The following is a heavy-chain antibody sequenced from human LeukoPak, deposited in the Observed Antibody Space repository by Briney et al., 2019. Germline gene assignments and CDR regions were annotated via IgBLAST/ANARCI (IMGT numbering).Heavy chain of an antibody. CDR3: ARGYYCGSGTLGAFDL. CDR2: ISSSGSSI. J-gene: IGHJ5*02. CDR1: GFSFSSYE. V-gene: IGHV3-48*03. D-gene: IGHD3-10*01. Sequence: GGSLRLSCAASGFSFSSYEMNWVRQAPGKGLEGVSYISSSGSSIYNADSVKGRFTISRDNAKNSPCLQMNSLRAEDTAVYYCARGYYCGSGTLGAFDLWGQGTLVTVSS.